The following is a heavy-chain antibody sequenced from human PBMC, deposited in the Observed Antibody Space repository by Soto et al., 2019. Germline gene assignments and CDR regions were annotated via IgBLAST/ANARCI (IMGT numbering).Heavy chain of an antibody. CDR2: INPNSGGT. CDR1: GYTFTGYY. Sequence: ASVKVSCKASGYTFTGYYMHWVRQAPGQGLEWMGWINPNSGGTNYAQKFQGRVTMTRDTSISIAYMELSRLKSDDTAVYYCAREGRYFDWLLNYYGMDVWGQGTTVTVSS. J-gene: IGHJ6*02. V-gene: IGHV1-2*02. D-gene: IGHD3-9*01. CDR3: AREGRYFDWLLNYYGMDV.